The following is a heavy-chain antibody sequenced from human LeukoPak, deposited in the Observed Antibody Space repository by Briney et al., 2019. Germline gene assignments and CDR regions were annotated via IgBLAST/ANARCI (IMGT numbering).Heavy chain of an antibody. CDR2: INGDGRRT. V-gene: IGHV3-74*01. Sequence: GGSLRLSCAASGFTFSSYWMHWGRHAPGKGLVWVSRINGDGRRTTYADSVKGRYTISRDNAKNTLYLQMNSLRAEDTAVYYCARGFDWDATMGYWGQGTLVTVSS. CDR3: ARGFDWDATMGY. D-gene: IGHD3-9*01. CDR1: GFTFSSYW. J-gene: IGHJ4*02.